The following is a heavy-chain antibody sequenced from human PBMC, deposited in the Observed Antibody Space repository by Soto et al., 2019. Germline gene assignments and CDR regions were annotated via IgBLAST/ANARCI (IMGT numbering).Heavy chain of an antibody. CDR3: TTDQFAWSGSYHGDYFDY. J-gene: IGHJ4*02. CDR1: GFTFSNAW. V-gene: IGHV3-15*07. CDR2: IKSKTDGGTT. D-gene: IGHD1-26*01. Sequence: EVQLVESGGGLVKPGGSLRLSCAASGFTFSNAWMNWVRQAPGKGLEWVGRIKSKTDGGTTDYAAPVKGRFTISRDDSKNTLYLQMNSLKTEDTAVYYCTTDQFAWSGSYHGDYFDYWGQGTLVTVSS.